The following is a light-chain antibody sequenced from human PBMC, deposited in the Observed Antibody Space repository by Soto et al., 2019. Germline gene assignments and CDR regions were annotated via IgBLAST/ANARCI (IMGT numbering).Light chain of an antibody. V-gene: IGLV2-8*01. CDR2: EVN. Sequence: QSVLTQPPSASGSPGQSVTISCTGTSSDVGDYDYVSWYQQHPGKAPKLMIYEVNKRPSGVPDRFSGSKSGNTASLTVSGLQAEDEADYYCTSYAGSNNVVFGGGTKLTVL. CDR1: SSDVGDYDY. CDR3: TSYAGSNNVV. J-gene: IGLJ2*01.